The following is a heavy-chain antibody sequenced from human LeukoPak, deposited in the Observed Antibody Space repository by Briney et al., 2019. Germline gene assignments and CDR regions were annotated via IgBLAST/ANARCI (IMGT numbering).Heavy chain of an antibody. J-gene: IGHJ3*02. CDR1: GFTFSDFW. CDR2: IKKDGSEK. D-gene: IGHD3-16*02. V-gene: IGHV3-7*01. Sequence: PGGSLTLSCAASGFTFSDFWMTWVRQAPGKGPEWVANIKKDGSEKYYVDSVKGRFTISRDNAERSLFLQMNSLTAEDTAVYYCASPNYRMGRDAFDIWGQGTMVTVSS. CDR3: ASPNYRMGRDAFDI.